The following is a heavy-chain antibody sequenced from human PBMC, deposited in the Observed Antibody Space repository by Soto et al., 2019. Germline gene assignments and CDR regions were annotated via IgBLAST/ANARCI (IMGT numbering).Heavy chain of an antibody. CDR3: ARDTYYYGSGSSFDN. J-gene: IGHJ4*02. CDR2: ISAYNGNT. V-gene: IGHV1-18*01. Sequence: GASVKVSGKASGYGFTSYGISWVRQAPGQGLEWMGWISAYNGNTNYAQNLQGRVSMTTDTSTSPAYMELRRLRSDDTAVYYCARDTYYYGSGSSFDNGGQGTRVTV. D-gene: IGHD3-10*01. CDR1: GYGFTSYG.